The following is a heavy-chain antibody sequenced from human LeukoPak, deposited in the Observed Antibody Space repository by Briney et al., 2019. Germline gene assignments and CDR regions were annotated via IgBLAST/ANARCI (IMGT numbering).Heavy chain of an antibody. Sequence: ASVKVSCKASGYTFTSYYMHWVRQAPGQGLEWMGIINPSGGSTSYAQKFQGRVTMTRDMSTSTVYMELSSLRSEDTAVYYCARAPKDILTGYYIDYWGQGTLVTVSS. CDR2: INPSGGST. V-gene: IGHV1-46*01. D-gene: IGHD3-9*01. J-gene: IGHJ4*02. CDR3: ARAPKDILTGYYIDY. CDR1: GYTFTSYY.